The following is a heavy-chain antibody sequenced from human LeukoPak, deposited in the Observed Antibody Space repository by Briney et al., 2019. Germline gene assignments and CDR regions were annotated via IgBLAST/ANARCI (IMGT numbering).Heavy chain of an antibody. Sequence: GASVKVSCKVSGYIFTELSMHWVRQAPGKGLEWMGGFNPEDGESFYAQKFQGRVTITTDESTSTAYMELSSLRSEDTAVYYCGTAADSNLRTSAFDIWGQGTMVTVS. CDR2: FNPEDGES. J-gene: IGHJ3*02. CDR1: GYIFTELS. CDR3: GTAADSNLRTSAFDI. D-gene: IGHD4-11*01. V-gene: IGHV1-24*01.